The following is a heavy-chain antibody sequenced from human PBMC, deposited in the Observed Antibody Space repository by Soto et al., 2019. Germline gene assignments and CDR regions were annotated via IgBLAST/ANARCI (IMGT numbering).Heavy chain of an antibody. D-gene: IGHD3-16*01. CDR1: GFTFSSYN. V-gene: IGHV3-48*01. CDR2: ISLSSSTI. Sequence: EVQLVESGGGLVQPGGSLRLSCAASGFTFSSYNMNWVRQAPGKGLEWISDISLSSSTIFYADSVKGRFTISRDNAKKPPDLQKDRLGAQDPAVFFWSGESRNLYLHMDVWGKGDTVTVSS. CDR3: SGESRNLYLHMDV. J-gene: IGHJ6*03.